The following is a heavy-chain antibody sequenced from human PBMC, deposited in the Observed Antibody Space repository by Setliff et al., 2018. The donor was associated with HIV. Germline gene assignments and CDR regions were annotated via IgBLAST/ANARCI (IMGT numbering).Heavy chain of an antibody. V-gene: IGHV3-72*01. CDR1: EFTFNNYW. CDR3: VRAAAGLDI. J-gene: IGHJ4*02. CDR2: TRNKANGYIT. Sequence: GGSLRLSCAASEFTFNNYWMAWVRQAPGKGLEWVGRTRNKANGYITEYGASVQGRFTISRDNSKDSLSLQMNNLKTEDTAVYYCVRAAAGLDIWSQGIRVTVSS.